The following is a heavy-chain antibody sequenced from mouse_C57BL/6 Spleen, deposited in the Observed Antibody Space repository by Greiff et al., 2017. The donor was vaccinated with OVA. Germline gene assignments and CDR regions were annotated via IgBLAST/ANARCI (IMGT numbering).Heavy chain of an antibody. D-gene: IGHD1-1*01. CDR3: ARRHYYGSSSAMDY. Sequence: EVQLQQSGPELVKPGASVQISCKASGYSFTDYNMNWVKQSHGKSLEWIGVINPNYGTTSYNQKFKGTATLTVDQSSSTAYMQLNSLTSEDSAVYYCARRHYYGSSSAMDYWGQGTSVTVSS. CDR1: GYSFTDYN. CDR2: INPNYGTT. J-gene: IGHJ4*01. V-gene: IGHV1-39*01.